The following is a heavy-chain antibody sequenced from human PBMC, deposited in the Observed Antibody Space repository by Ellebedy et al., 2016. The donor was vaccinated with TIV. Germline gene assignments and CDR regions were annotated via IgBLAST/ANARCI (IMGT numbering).Heavy chain of an antibody. D-gene: IGHD3-22*01. V-gene: IGHV3-74*01. Sequence: GESLKISCAASGVTLSGYWMHWVRQAPGKGLVWVSRIKSDGSSTNYADSVKGRFTISRDNSKNTLYLQMNSLRAEDTAVYYCAKTLITMKVVVITPYFDNWGQGTLVTVSS. J-gene: IGHJ4*02. CDR2: IKSDGSST. CDR1: GVTLSGYW. CDR3: AKTLITMKVVVITPYFDN.